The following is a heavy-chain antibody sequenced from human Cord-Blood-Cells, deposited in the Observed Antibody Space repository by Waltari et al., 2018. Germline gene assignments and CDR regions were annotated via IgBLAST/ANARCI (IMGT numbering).Heavy chain of an antibody. D-gene: IGHD3-3*01. V-gene: IGHV2-26*01. CDR2: IFSNDEK. Sequence: QVALKESGPVLVKPTETLTLTCTVSGFALSNARMGVCWIRQPPGKDLEWLAHIFSNDEKSYIKSPKSKLTISKNTSKTHMVLTMTNMDPVDTATYYRARSRITIFRVVIDYWGQGTLVPVSS. J-gene: IGHJ4*02. CDR3: ARSRITIFRVVIDY. CDR1: GFALSNARMG.